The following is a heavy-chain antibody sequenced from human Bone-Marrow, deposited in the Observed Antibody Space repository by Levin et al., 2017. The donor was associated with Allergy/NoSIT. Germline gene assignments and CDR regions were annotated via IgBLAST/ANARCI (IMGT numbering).Heavy chain of an antibody. CDR2: INNDGSGT. Sequence: PGGSLRLSCAASGFTFSSYWMYWVRQAPGKGLVWVSRINNDGSGTSYADSVKGRFTISRDNAKNTQYLQMNSLGVEDTAVYYCARDRGRDYSDYVWYFDLWGRGTLVTVSS. CDR1: GFTFSSYW. V-gene: IGHV3-74*01. CDR3: ARDRGRDYSDYVWYFDL. J-gene: IGHJ2*01. D-gene: IGHD4-11*01.